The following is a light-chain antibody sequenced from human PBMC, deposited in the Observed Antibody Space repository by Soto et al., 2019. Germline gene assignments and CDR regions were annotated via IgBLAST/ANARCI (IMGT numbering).Light chain of an antibody. V-gene: IGKV3-20*01. CDR2: GAS. Sequence: VLTQSPGTLSLSPGERATLSCRASQSVSSSYLAWYQQKPGQAPRFLIYGASSRATGIPDRFSGSGSGTDFTLTISRLEPEDFAVYYCQQYGSSPPITFGQGTRLEIK. CDR3: QQYGSSPPIT. J-gene: IGKJ5*01. CDR1: QSVSSSY.